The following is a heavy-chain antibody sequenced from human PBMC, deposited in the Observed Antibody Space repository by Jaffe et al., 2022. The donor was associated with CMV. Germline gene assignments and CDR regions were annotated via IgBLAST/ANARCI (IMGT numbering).Heavy chain of an antibody. CDR2: IYYSGST. CDR3: ARQNHGGWHIRYYYGMDV. J-gene: IGHJ6*02. D-gene: IGHD6-19*01. Sequence: QLQLQESGPGLVKPSETLSLTCTVSGGSISSSSYYWGWIRQPPGKGLEWIGSIYYSGSTYYNPSLKSRVTISVDTSKNQFSLKLSSVTAADTAVYYCARQNHGGWHIRYYYGMDVWGQGTTVTVSS. V-gene: IGHV4-39*01. CDR1: GGSISSSSYY.